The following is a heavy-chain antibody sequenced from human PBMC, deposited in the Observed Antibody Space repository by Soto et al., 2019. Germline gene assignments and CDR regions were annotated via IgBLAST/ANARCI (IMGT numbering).Heavy chain of an antibody. V-gene: IGHV3-23*01. J-gene: IGHJ6*02. D-gene: IGHD3-22*01. Sequence: PGGSLGLSCAASGFTFSSYAMSWVRQAPGKGLEWVSAISGSGGSKYYADSVKGRFTISRENSKNSLYLQMNSLRAEETAVYYCARDGSMSYYYDSSGYYAYYGMDVWGQGTTVTVSS. CDR1: GFTFSSYA. CDR3: ARDGSMSYYYDSSGYYAYYGMDV. CDR2: ISGSGGSK.